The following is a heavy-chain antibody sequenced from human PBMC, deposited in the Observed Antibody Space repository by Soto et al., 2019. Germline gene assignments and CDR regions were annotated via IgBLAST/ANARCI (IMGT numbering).Heavy chain of an antibody. CDR2: IHYNGNT. CDR1: GGSISSYS. CDR3: ARGEYYYYGMAA. Sequence: SETLSLTCTVSGGSISSYSWSWIRQPPGKGLEWIGNIHYNGNTKYSPSLKSRVTMSVDTSKNPFSLKLSSVTAADTAVYYCARGEYYYYGMAAWGQGTRVTVS. V-gene: IGHV4-59*12. J-gene: IGHJ6*02.